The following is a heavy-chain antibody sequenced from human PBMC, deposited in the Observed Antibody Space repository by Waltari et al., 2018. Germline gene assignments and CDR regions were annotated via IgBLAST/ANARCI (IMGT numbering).Heavy chain of an antibody. Sequence: QVQLQESGPGLVKPSQTLSLTCTVSGGSISSGGYYWSWIRQHPGKGLEWIGSIYHSGSTYYKPSLKSGVTISVDRSKNQFSLKRSSVTAADTAVYYCARERRNSGGDYGDYRFDPWGQGTLVTVSS. J-gene: IGHJ5*02. CDR2: IYHSGST. V-gene: IGHV4-31*03. CDR3: ARERRNSGGDYGDYRFDP. D-gene: IGHD4-17*01. CDR1: GGSISSGGYY.